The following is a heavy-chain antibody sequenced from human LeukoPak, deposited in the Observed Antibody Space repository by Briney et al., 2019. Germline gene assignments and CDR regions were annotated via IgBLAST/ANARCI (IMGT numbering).Heavy chain of an antibody. Sequence: GGSLRLSCAASGFTFSSYSMNWVRQAQGKGLEWVSSISSSSSYIYYADSVKGRFTISRDNAKNSLYLQMNSLRAEDTAVYYCARDSSREWLGNAFDIWGQGTMVTVSS. CDR1: GFTFSSYS. CDR3: ARDSSREWLGNAFDI. D-gene: IGHD3-3*01. CDR2: ISSSSSYI. J-gene: IGHJ3*02. V-gene: IGHV3-21*01.